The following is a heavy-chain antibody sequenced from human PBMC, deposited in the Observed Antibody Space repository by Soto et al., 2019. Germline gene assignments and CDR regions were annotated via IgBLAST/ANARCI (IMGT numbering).Heavy chain of an antibody. V-gene: IGHV3-23*01. CDR3: GKDPNGDYVGGFEF. CDR1: GFTFSSYA. CDR2: ISASGSRT. D-gene: IGHD4-17*01. J-gene: IGHJ3*01. Sequence: EVELLESGGGLVQPGGSLRLSCAASGFTFSSYAMNWVRQAPGEGLEWVSGISASGSRTFYADSVKGRFTVSRDFSKNTLSLQMDSLRAEDTAVYFCGKDPNGDYVGGFEFWCPGTMVTVSS.